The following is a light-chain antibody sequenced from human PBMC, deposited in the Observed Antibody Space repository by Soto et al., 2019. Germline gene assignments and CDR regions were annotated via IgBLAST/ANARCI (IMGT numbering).Light chain of an antibody. V-gene: IGKV3-15*01. CDR2: VAS. CDR1: QSVSSN. CDR3: QQYNVLPLT. J-gene: IGKJ4*01. Sequence: EIVMTQSPATLSVSPGERATLSCRASQSVSSNLAWYQQKPGQTPKLLIYVASTSATGIPARFSGSGSGTEFTLTISSLQSEDFAVYYCQQYNVLPLTFGGGTKVEFK.